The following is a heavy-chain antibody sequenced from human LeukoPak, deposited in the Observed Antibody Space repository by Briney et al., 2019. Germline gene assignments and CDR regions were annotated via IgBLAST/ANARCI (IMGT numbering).Heavy chain of an antibody. J-gene: IGHJ6*02. CDR2: ISYDGSNK. Sequence: GGSLRPSCAASGFTFSSYGMHWVRQAPGKGLEWVAVISYDGSNKYYADSVKGRFTISRDNSKNTLYLQMNSLRAEDTAVYYCAREGTYGMDVWGQGTTVTVSS. CDR1: GFTFSSYG. CDR3: AREGTYGMDV. V-gene: IGHV3-30*03. D-gene: IGHD1-1*01.